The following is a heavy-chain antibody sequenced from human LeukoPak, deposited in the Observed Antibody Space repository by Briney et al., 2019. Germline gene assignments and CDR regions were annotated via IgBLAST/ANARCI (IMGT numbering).Heavy chain of an antibody. CDR3: ARDFAGAVVVVPATMKDYYMDV. CDR1: GYTFTGYD. J-gene: IGHJ6*03. CDR2: INPNSGGT. Sequence: GASVKVSCKASGYTFTGYDMHWVRQAPGQGLEWMGWINPNSGGTNYAQKFQGRVTMTRDTSISTAYMELSRLRSDDTAVYYCARDFAGAVVVVPATMKDYYMDVWGQGTMVTVSS. V-gene: IGHV1-2*02. D-gene: IGHD2-2*01.